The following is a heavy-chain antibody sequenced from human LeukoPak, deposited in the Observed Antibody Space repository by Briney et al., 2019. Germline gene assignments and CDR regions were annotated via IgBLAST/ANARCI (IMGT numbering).Heavy chain of an antibody. J-gene: IGHJ4*02. V-gene: IGHV3-74*01. Sequence: QPGGSLRLSCAASGFTFGSYWMHWVRHAPGKGLVWVSRINSDGSSTTYADSVKGRFTISRDNAKNTLYLQMNSLRAEYTAVYYCARGGIEVAGYVEFWGQGSLATVSS. CDR3: ARGGIEVAGYVEF. CDR1: GFTFGSYW. CDR2: INSDGSST. D-gene: IGHD6-19*01.